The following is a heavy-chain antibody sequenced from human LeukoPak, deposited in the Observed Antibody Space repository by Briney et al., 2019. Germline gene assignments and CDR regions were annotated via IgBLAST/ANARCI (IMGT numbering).Heavy chain of an antibody. Sequence: ASVKVSCKASGYTFTGYYMHWVRQAPGQGLEWMGWINPNSGNTGYAQKFQGRVTITRNTSISTAYMELSSLRSEDTAVYYCARVRGSMIADIRFDPWGQGTLVTVSS. D-gene: IGHD3-22*01. CDR2: INPNSGNT. V-gene: IGHV1-8*03. J-gene: IGHJ5*02. CDR1: GYTFTGYY. CDR3: ARVRGSMIADIRFDP.